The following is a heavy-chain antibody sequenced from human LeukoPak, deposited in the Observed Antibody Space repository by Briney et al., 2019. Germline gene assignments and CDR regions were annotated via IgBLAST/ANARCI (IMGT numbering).Heavy chain of an antibody. CDR2: IKPDGSAG. D-gene: IGHD1-1*01. J-gene: IGHJ3*02. CDR1: GFSFSIFW. V-gene: IGHV3-7*01. CDR3: GREGRNVGAFDI. Sequence: PGGSLRLSCAASGFSFSIFWMTWVRQAPGKGLEWVANIKPDGSAGYYVDSVKGRFTISRDNAKNSLYLQMNTLRDEDTAVYFCGREGRNVGAFDIWGQGTMVTASS.